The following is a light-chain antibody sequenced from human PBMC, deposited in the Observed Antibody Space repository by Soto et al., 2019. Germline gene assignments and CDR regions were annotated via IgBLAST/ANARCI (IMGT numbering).Light chain of an antibody. CDR1: SSDVGGYNY. CDR3: SSYTSSNTLV. J-gene: IGLJ2*01. V-gene: IGLV2-14*01. Sequence: QSALTQPASVSGSPGQSITISCTGTSSDVGGYNYVSWYQQHPGKAPKLRIYEVSNRPSGVSNRFSGSRSGNTASLTISGLQAEYEADYYCSSYTSSNTLVFGGGTKLTVL. CDR2: EVS.